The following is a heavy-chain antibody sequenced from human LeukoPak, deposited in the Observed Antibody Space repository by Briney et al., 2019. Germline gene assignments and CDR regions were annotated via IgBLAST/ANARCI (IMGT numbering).Heavy chain of an antibody. Sequence: HPGGSLRLSCAASGFTFSSYEMNWVRQAPGKGLEWVSYISSSGSTIYYADSVKGRFTISRDNAKNSLYLQMNSLRAEDTAVYYCARAYSYVDYWGQGTLVTVSS. J-gene: IGHJ4*02. CDR3: ARAYSYVDY. CDR2: ISSSGSTI. CDR1: GFTFSSYE. V-gene: IGHV3-48*03. D-gene: IGHD5-18*01.